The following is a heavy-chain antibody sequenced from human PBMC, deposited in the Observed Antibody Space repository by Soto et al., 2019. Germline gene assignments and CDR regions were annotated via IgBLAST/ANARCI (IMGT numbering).Heavy chain of an antibody. CDR3: AKDYYDSSGYYPPALLFDY. CDR2: INAGNGNT. D-gene: IGHD3-22*01. CDR1: GYTFTSYA. V-gene: IGHV1-3*01. J-gene: IGHJ4*02. Sequence: QVQLVQSGAEVKKPGASVKVSCKASGYTFTSYAMHWVRQAPGQRLEWMGWINAGNGNTKYSQKFQGRVTITRDTSASTAYMERSSLRCEDTAVYYCAKDYYDSSGYYPPALLFDYWGQGTLVTVSS.